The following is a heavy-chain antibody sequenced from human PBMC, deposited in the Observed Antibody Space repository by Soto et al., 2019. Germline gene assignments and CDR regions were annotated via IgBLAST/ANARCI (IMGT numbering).Heavy chain of an antibody. CDR1: GGSFIGSY. CDR2: INPSGST. V-gene: IGHV4-34*01. D-gene: IGHD6-13*01. Sequence: SETLSLTCAVCGGSFIGSYWSWIRQPPGKGLEWIGEINPSGSTNYKLSLKSRVTISVDTSKDQFSLRLTSVTAADTAVYFCARGTPGYSSSWYENWGQGTLVTVSS. CDR3: ARGTPGYSSSWYEN. J-gene: IGHJ4*02.